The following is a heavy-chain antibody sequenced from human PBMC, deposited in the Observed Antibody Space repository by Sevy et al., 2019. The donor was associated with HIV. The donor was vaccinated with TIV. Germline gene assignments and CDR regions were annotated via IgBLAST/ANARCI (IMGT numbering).Heavy chain of an antibody. Sequence: GGSLRLSCAASGFTFSSYEMNWVRQAPGKGLEWVSYISRSGSTIYYADSVKGRFTISRDNAKNSLYLQMNSLRAEDTAVYYCARDDRGYSGYDRGNFDYWGQGTLVTVSS. J-gene: IGHJ4*02. CDR2: ISRSGSTI. CDR1: GFTFSSYE. V-gene: IGHV3-48*03. CDR3: ARDDRGYSGYDRGNFDY. D-gene: IGHD5-12*01.